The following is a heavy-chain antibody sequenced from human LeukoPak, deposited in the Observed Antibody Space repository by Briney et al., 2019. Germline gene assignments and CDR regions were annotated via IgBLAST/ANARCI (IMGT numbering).Heavy chain of an antibody. Sequence: GGSLRLSCAASGFTFSSYWMSWVRQAPGKGLEWVANIKQDGSEKYYVDSVKGRFTISRDNAKNSLYLQMNSLRAEDTAVYYCARAGRHQPQYLFGYLPELDYWGQGTLVTVSS. J-gene: IGHJ4*02. D-gene: IGHD1-1*01. CDR3: ARAGRHQPQYLFGYLPELDY. V-gene: IGHV3-7*01. CDR2: IKQDGSEK. CDR1: GFTFSSYW.